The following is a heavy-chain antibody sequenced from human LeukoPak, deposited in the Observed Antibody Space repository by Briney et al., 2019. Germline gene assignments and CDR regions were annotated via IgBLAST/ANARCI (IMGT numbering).Heavy chain of an antibody. CDR2: ISYDGSNK. Sequence: GGSLRLSCAASGFTFSSYGMHWVRQAPGKGLEWVAVISYDGSNKYYADSVKGRFTISRDNSKNTLYLQINSLRAEDTAVYYCAKDGSVGYYDFWSGYSPLYGMDVWGQGTTVTVSS. D-gene: IGHD3-3*01. CDR1: GFTFSSYG. V-gene: IGHV3-30*18. J-gene: IGHJ6*02. CDR3: AKDGSVGYYDFWSGYSPLYGMDV.